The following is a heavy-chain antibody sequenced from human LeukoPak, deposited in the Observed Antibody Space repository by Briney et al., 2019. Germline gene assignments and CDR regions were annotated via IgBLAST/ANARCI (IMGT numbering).Heavy chain of an antibody. CDR1: GFTFSSYE. D-gene: IGHD3-10*01. V-gene: IGHV3-48*03. CDR2: ISSGSTI. Sequence: GGSLRLSCAASGFTFSSYEMNWVRQAPGKGLEWVSYISSGSTIYYADSVRGRFTISRDNAKNSLYLQMNSLRAEDTAVYYCARDLNREGMGIWGQGTMVTVSS. J-gene: IGHJ3*02. CDR3: ARDLNREGMGI.